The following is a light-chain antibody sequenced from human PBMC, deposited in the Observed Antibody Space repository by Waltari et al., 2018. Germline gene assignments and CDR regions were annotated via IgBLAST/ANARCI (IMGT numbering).Light chain of an antibody. CDR1: SSNIGAGYD. CDR3: QSFDSSLGGSV. Sequence: QSVLTQPPSVSGAPGQRVTIPCTGSSSNIGAGYDVHWYQHLPGIAPKLLIKENSNRPSGVPDRFSGSKSGTSASLAITGLQAEDEADYYCQSFDSSLGGSVFGTGTKVSVL. V-gene: IGLV1-40*01. J-gene: IGLJ1*01. CDR2: ENS.